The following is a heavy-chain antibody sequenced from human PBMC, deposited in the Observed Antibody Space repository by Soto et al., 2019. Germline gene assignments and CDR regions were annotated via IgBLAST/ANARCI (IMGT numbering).Heavy chain of an antibody. D-gene: IGHD5-18*01. CDR2: ISYDGSNK. J-gene: IGHJ4*02. V-gene: IGHV3-30*18. Sequence: GGSLRLSCAASGFTFSSYGMHWVRQAPGKGLEWVAVISYDGSNKYYADSVKGRFTISRDNSKNTLYLQMNSLRAEDTAVYYCAKELWIQLWPRFDYWGQGTLVTVSS. CDR1: GFTFSSYG. CDR3: AKELWIQLWPRFDY.